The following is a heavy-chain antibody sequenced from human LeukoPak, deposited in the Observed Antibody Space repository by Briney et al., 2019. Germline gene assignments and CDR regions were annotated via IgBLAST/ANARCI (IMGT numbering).Heavy chain of an antibody. CDR3: AKDSYDSSGSRYDY. V-gene: IGHV3-9*01. D-gene: IGHD3-22*01. Sequence: PGRSLRLSCEASGFTFDDYAMHWVRQAPGKGLEWVSGISWNTGSINYAGSLKGRFTISRDNAKNSLYLQMNSLRAEDTAIYYCAKDSYDSSGSRYDYWGQGTLVTVSS. CDR1: GFTFDDYA. CDR2: ISWNTGSI. J-gene: IGHJ4*02.